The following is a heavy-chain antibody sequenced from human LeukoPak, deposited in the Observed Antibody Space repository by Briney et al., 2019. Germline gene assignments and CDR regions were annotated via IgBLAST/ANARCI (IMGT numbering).Heavy chain of an antibody. J-gene: IGHJ2*01. CDR3: ATDRRTSVTHRGDWYFDL. Sequence: PSETLSLTCAVSGDTVSSNCSAWNWQPAGKGLEWIGRIYTSGSTNYNPSLKSRVTMSVDTSKNQFSLKMSSVTAAVTAVYYCATDRRTSVTHRGDWYFDLWGRGTLVTVSS. V-gene: IGHV4-4*07. CDR1: GDTVSSNC. CDR2: IYTSGST. D-gene: IGHD2-2*01.